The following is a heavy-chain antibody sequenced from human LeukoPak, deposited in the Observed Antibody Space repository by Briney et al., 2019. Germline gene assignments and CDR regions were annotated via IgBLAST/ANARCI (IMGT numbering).Heavy chain of an antibody. J-gene: IGHJ4*02. D-gene: IGHD1-1*01. CDR1: GFTFSSYA. CDR2: ISYDGSNK. V-gene: IGHV3-30*01. Sequence: GGSLRLSCAASGFTFSSYAMHWVRQAPGKGLEWVAVISYDGSNKCYADSVKGRFTISRDNSKNTLYLQMNSLRAEDTAVYYCARTLYETGTTIFYWGQGTLVTVSS. CDR3: ARTLYETGTTIFY.